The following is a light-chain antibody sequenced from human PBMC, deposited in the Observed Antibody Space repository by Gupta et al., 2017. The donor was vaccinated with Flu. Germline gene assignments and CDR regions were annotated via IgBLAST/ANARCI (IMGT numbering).Light chain of an antibody. Sequence: EVVLTQSPTTLSLSPGDRATLSCRASHSVGRYVAWYQQKPGQAPRLLVSDAADRAAGVPARFSGSGAGADFTLTISSREPEDFAMYYCQQRSNWPPVLTFGGGTRVELK. CDR1: HSVGRY. CDR2: DAA. CDR3: QQRSNWPPVLT. V-gene: IGKV3-11*01. J-gene: IGKJ4*01.